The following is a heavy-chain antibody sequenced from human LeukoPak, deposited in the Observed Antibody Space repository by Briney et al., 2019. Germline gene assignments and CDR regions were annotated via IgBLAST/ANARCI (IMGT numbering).Heavy chain of an antibody. Sequence: ASVKVSRKASDYTFTSYGISWVRQAPGQGLEWMGWISAYSANTNYAQKLQGRVTMTTDTSTTTAYMELRSLRSDDTAVYYCARDSTVRGSGYFDYWGQGTLVTVSS. CDR2: ISAYSANT. J-gene: IGHJ4*02. CDR3: ARDSTVRGSGYFDY. CDR1: DYTFTSYG. D-gene: IGHD3-3*01. V-gene: IGHV1-18*01.